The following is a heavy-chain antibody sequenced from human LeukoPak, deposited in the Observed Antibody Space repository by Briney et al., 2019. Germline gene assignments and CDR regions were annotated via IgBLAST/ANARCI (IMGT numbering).Heavy chain of an antibody. V-gene: IGHV3-7*01. D-gene: IGHD6-13*01. CDR1: GFTFIDYW. Sequence: PGGSLRLSCAASGFTFIDYWMSWVRQAPGKGLEWVANIKQDGSEKNYVDSVKGRFTISRDNTKKSLHLQMNSLSVEDTAIYYCAREGILAAVDYWGQGTLVTVSP. CDR2: IKQDGSEK. J-gene: IGHJ4*02. CDR3: AREGILAAVDY.